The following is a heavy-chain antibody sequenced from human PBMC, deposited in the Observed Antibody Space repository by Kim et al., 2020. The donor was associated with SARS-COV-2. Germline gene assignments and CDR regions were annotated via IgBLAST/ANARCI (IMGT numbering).Heavy chain of an antibody. V-gene: IGHV3-11*01. D-gene: IGHD3-10*01. CDR3: ARDSGRELWFGGARD. Sequence: DSVKGRFTIPRDNAKNSLYLQMNSLRAEDTAVYYCARDSGRELWFGGARDWGQGTLVTVSS. J-gene: IGHJ4*02.